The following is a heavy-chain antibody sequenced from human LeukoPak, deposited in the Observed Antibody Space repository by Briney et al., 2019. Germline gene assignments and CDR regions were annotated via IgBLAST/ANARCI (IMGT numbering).Heavy chain of an antibody. D-gene: IGHD3-16*02. CDR2: IIPIFGTA. Sequence: SVKVSCKASGGTFSSYAISWVRQAPGQGLEWMGGIIPIFGTANYAQKFQGRVTITADESTSTAYMELSSLRSEDTAVYYCARDLSPIGYFDYWGQGTLATVSS. V-gene: IGHV1-69*13. J-gene: IGHJ4*02. CDR1: GGTFSSYA. CDR3: ARDLSPIGYFDY.